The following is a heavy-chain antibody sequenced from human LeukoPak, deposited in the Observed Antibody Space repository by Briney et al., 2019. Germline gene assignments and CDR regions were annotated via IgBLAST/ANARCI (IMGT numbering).Heavy chain of an antibody. Sequence: SETLSLTCTVSGGSISSGGYYWSWIRQHPGKGLEWIGYIYYSGITYYNPSLKSRVTISVDTSKNQFSLKLSSVTAADTAVYYCARETSNWGSYYYYGMDVWGQGTTVTVSS. CDR3: ARETSNWGSYYYYGMDV. V-gene: IGHV4-31*03. CDR1: GGSISSGGYY. CDR2: IYYSGIT. J-gene: IGHJ6*02. D-gene: IGHD7-27*01.